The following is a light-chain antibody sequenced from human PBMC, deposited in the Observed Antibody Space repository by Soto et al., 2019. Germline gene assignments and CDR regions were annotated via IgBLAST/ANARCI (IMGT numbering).Light chain of an antibody. CDR1: QSVSNY. J-gene: IGKJ3*01. CDR3: QQRSNWPPFT. Sequence: SVLTQSPATLSLSPGERATLSCRASQSVSNYLVWYQQKPGQAPRLLXYDASSRATGIPARFSGSGSGTDFTLTISSLEPEDFAVYYCQQRSNWPPFTFGPGTKVDI. CDR2: DAS. V-gene: IGKV3-11*01.